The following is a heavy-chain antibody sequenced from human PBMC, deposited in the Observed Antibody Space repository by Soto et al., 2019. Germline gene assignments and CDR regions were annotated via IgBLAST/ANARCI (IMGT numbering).Heavy chain of an antibody. J-gene: IGHJ6*02. CDR1: GFTFSSYS. Sequence: GGSLRLSCAASGFTFSSYSMNWVRQAPGKGLEWVSYISSSSSTIYYADSVKGRFTISRDNAKNSLYLQMNSLRDEDTAVYYCARETIKEVLYGMDVWGQGTTVTVSS. V-gene: IGHV3-48*02. CDR2: ISSSSSTI. D-gene: IGHD1-7*01. CDR3: ARETIKEVLYGMDV.